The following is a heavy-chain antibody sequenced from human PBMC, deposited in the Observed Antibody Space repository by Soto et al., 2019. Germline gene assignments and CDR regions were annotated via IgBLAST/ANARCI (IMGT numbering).Heavy chain of an antibody. CDR1: GGSISSGGYY. Sequence: SETLSLTCTVSGGSISSGGYYWSWIRQHPGKGLEWIGYIYYSGSTYYNPSLKSRVTISVDTSKNQFSLKLSPVTAADTAVYYCARGGGGVRGVFDYWGQGTLVTVSS. CDR2: IYYSGST. J-gene: IGHJ4*02. CDR3: ARGGGGVRGVFDY. V-gene: IGHV4-31*03. D-gene: IGHD3-10*01.